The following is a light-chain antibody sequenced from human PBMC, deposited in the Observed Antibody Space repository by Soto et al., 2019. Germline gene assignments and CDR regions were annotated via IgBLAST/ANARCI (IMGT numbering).Light chain of an antibody. Sequence: QPVLTQPPSASGTPGQRVTISCSGSSSNIGSNTVNWYQQLPGTAPKLLFYSNNQRPSGVPDRFSGSKSGTSASLAISGLQSEDEADYYCATWDDSLNMVFGGGTKVTVL. J-gene: IGLJ3*02. CDR2: SNN. CDR3: ATWDDSLNMV. V-gene: IGLV1-44*01. CDR1: SSNIGSNT.